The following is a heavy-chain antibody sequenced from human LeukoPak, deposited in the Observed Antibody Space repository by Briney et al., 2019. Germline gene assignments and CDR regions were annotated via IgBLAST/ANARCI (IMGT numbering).Heavy chain of an antibody. Sequence: SETLSLTCTVPGGSISSYYWSWIRQPAGKGLEWIGRIYTSGSTNYNPSLKSRVTMSVDTSKNQFSLKLSSVTAADTAVYYCARDAQLTRVVAATYYYYYYMDVWGKGTTVTVSS. J-gene: IGHJ6*03. V-gene: IGHV4-4*07. D-gene: IGHD2-15*01. CDR1: GGSISSYY. CDR3: ARDAQLTRVVAATYYYYYYMDV. CDR2: IYTSGST.